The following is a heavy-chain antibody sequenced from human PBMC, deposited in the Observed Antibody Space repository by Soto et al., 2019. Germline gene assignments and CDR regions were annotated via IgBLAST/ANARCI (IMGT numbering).Heavy chain of an antibody. D-gene: IGHD3-3*01. V-gene: IGHV3-21*01. J-gene: IGHJ4*02. Sequence: VQLVESGGGLVKPGGSLRLSCAASGFTFSSFNMNWVRQAPGKELEWVSSITSGSAYIYYADSVKGRFSISRDNAKKSLYLQMNSLRAEDTAVYYCARDYLPRLRFLDNWGQGTLVNVSS. CDR2: ITSGSAYI. CDR3: ARDYLPRLRFLDN. CDR1: GFTFSSFN.